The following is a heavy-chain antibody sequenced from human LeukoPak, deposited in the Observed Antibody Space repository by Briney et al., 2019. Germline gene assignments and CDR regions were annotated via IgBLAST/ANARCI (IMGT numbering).Heavy chain of an antibody. V-gene: IGHV4-39*01. Sequence: PSEALSLTCTVSGGSISSSSYYWGWIRQPPGKWLEWIGSIYYSGSTYYSPSLKSRVTISVDTSKNQFSLKLSSVTAADTAVYYCARLEGLWSGYRIDYWGQGTLVTVSS. D-gene: IGHD3-3*01. CDR1: GGSISSSSYY. CDR2: IYYSGST. J-gene: IGHJ4*02. CDR3: ARLEGLWSGYRIDY.